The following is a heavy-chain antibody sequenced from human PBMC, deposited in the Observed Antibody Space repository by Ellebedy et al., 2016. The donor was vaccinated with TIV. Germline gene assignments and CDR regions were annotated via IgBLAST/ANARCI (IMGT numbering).Heavy chain of an antibody. CDR1: GASNTNYY. CDR2: VSSSEGT. Sequence: GSLRLSXTVSGASNTNYYWSWIRQPPGKGLEWIGLVSSSEGTNYNPSLKSRVTISLDTSQNQFFLRLNSVVAADTAVYYCARDGGPAEMTTTSQLVVRTKYGMDVWGQGTTVTVSS. D-gene: IGHD2-8*02. V-gene: IGHV4-59*01. J-gene: IGHJ6*02. CDR3: ARDGGPAEMTTTSQLVVRTKYGMDV.